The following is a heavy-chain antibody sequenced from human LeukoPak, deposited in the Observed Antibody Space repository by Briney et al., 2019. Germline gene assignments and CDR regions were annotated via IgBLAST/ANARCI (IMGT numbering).Heavy chain of an antibody. CDR3: AREPPINCTNGVCYNYYYYGMDV. CDR2: ISAYNGNT. V-gene: IGHV1-18*01. Sequence: ASVKVSCKASGYTFTSYGISWVRQAPGQGLEWMGWISAYNGNTNYAQKLQGRVTMTTDTSTSTAYMELSSLRSEDTAVYYCAREPPINCTNGVCYNYYYYGMDVWGQGTTVTVSS. J-gene: IGHJ6*02. D-gene: IGHD2-8*01. CDR1: GYTFTSYG.